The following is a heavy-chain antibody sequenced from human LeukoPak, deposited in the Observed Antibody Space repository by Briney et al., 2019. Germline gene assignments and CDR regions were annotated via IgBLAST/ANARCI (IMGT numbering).Heavy chain of an antibody. CDR2: VYYNGNT. CDR1: GGSFSGYY. V-gene: IGHV4-59*01. Sequence: KPSETLSLTCAVYGGSFSGYYWNWIRQPPGKGPEWIGHVYYNGNTMYNPSLKDRLIISLHTSENQFSLKLTSLSAADTAVYYCARDPRPNGNNWFDTWGQGILVTVSS. J-gene: IGHJ5*02. CDR3: ARDPRPNGNNWFDT.